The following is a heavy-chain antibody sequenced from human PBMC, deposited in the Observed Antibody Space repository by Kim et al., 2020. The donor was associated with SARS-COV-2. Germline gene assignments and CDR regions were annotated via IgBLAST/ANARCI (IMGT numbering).Heavy chain of an antibody. Sequence: ASVKVSCKASGYTFTSYYMHWVRQAPGQGLEWMGIINPSGGSTSYAQKFQGRVTMTRDTSTSTVYMELSSLRSEDTAVYYCARDPTDLAAAEPGPHYYYYGMDVWGQGTTVTVSS. J-gene: IGHJ6*02. CDR2: INPSGGST. CDR3: ARDPTDLAAAEPGPHYYYYGMDV. V-gene: IGHV1-46*01. CDR1: GYTFTSYY. D-gene: IGHD6-13*01.